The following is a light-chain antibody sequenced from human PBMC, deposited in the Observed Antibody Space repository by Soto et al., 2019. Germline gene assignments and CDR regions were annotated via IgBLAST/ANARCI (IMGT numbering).Light chain of an antibody. CDR3: QQSYTIPYS. V-gene: IGKV1-39*01. Sequence: DIQMTQSPSSLSASVGDRVTITCRASQSISSYLNWYQQKQGEAPKLLIYAASSLKSWVPSRFSGSGSGTDFTLTISSLQPEDFATYYCQQSYTIPYSFGQGTKLEIK. CDR2: AAS. CDR1: QSISSY. J-gene: IGKJ2*01.